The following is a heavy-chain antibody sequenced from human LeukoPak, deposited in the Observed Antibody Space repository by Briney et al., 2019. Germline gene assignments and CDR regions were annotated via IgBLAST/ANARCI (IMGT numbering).Heavy chain of an antibody. Sequence: PGGSLRLSCAASGFTFSSYCMHWVRHAPAKGLVWVAFIRYDGSNKYYADSVKGRFTISRDNSKNTLYLQMNSLRAEDTAVYYCAKSPSPPGIAVAGTAPIDYWGQGTLVTVSS. CDR2: IRYDGSNK. J-gene: IGHJ4*02. CDR3: AKSPSPPGIAVAGTAPIDY. CDR1: GFTFSSYC. V-gene: IGHV3-30*02. D-gene: IGHD6-19*01.